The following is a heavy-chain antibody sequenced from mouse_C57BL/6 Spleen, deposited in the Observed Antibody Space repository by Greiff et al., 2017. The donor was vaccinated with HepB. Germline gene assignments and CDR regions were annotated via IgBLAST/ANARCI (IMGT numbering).Heavy chain of an antibody. D-gene: IGHD1-1*01. CDR1: GYTFTDYY. Sequence: QVQLQQSGAELVRPGASVKLSCKASGYTFTDYYINWVKQRPGQGLEWIARIYPGSGNTYYNEKFKGKATLTAEKSSSTAYMQLSSLTSEDSAVYFCARGGTVVATNYFDYWGQGTTLTVSS. V-gene: IGHV1-76*01. CDR3: ARGGTVVATNYFDY. CDR2: IYPGSGNT. J-gene: IGHJ2*01.